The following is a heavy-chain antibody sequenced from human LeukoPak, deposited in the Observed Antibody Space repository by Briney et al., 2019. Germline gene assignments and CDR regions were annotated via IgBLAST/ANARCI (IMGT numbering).Heavy chain of an antibody. V-gene: IGHV3-11*04. D-gene: IGHD3-3*01. CDR1: GYSISSGYY. CDR2: ISSSGSTI. J-gene: IGHJ6*03. CDR3: ARDRHYDFGYYYYYMDV. Sequence: PSETLSLTCTVSGYSISSGYYWGWIRQPPGKGLEWVSYISSSGSTIYYADSVKGRFTISRDNAKNSLYLQMNSLRAEDTAVYYCARDRHYDFGYYYYYMDVWGKGTTVTVSS.